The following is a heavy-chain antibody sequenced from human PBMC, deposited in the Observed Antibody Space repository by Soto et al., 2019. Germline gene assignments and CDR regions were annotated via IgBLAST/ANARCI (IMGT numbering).Heavy chain of an antibody. CDR3: ARVLYYGSGSYSPYGMDV. D-gene: IGHD3-10*01. V-gene: IGHV1-69*01. J-gene: IGHJ6*02. CDR1: GVSFNNNG. Sequence: QVQLVQSGAEVKKPGSSVKVSCKTSGVSFNNNGIGWVRQAPGHGLEWMGGVSPPFRTSNYARKFQCRISITAYASTGTVNMELSSLTSEDTAQYYCARVLYYGSGSYSPYGMDVWGQGTTVTVSS. CDR2: VSPPFRTS.